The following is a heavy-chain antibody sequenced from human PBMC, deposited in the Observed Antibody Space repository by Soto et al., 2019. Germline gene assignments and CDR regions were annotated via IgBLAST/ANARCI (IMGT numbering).Heavy chain of an antibody. CDR3: ARVKSSAAAGNRDNWFEP. V-gene: IGHV1-2*04. Sequence: ASVKVSCKASGYTFTGYYMHWVRQAPGQGLEWMGWINPNSGGTNYAQKFQGWVTMTRDTSISTAYMELSRLRSDDTAVYYCARVKSSAAAGNRDNWFEPWGQGTLVTVSS. J-gene: IGHJ5*02. CDR1: GYTFTGYY. CDR2: INPNSGGT. D-gene: IGHD6-13*01.